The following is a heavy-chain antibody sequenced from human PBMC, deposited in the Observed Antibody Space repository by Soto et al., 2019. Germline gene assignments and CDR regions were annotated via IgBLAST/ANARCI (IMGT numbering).Heavy chain of an antibody. CDR2: LDQDGSER. V-gene: IGHV3-7*01. J-gene: IGHJ4*02. Sequence: EVQLVESGGALVQPGGSLRLSCAASGFTFSTHWMPCVRRHPGKGLEWVANLDQDGSERYYVDSVRGRVTISRDDAKNLLYLQMNSLRAEDTAVYYCVCRGNFFVYWGQGALITVSP. CDR3: VCRGNFFVY. CDR1: GFTFSTHW. D-gene: IGHD2-15*01.